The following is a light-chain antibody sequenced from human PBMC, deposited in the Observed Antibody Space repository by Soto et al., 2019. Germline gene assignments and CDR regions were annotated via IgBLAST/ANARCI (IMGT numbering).Light chain of an antibody. CDR2: QDS. CDR3: QAWDSSTGV. V-gene: IGLV3-1*01. J-gene: IGLJ1*01. Sequence: SYELTQPPSVSVSPGQTASITCSGDKLGDKYACWYQQKPGQSPVLVIYQDSKRPSGIPERFSGSNPGNTATLTISGTQAMDEADYYCQAWDSSTGVFGTGPKLTVL. CDR1: KLGDKY.